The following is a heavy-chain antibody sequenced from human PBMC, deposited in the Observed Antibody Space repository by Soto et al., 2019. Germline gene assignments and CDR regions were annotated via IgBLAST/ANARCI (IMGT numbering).Heavy chain of an antibody. CDR3: AIGMGYDFWSGPDFDY. D-gene: IGHD3-3*01. V-gene: IGHV1-24*01. Sequence: ASVKVSCKVSGYTLTELSMHWVRQAPGKGLEWMGGFDPEDGETIYAQKFQGRVTMTEDTSTDTAYMELSSLRSEDTAVYYCAIGMGYDFWSGPDFDYWGQGTLVTVSS. CDR2: FDPEDGET. J-gene: IGHJ4*02. CDR1: GYTLTELS.